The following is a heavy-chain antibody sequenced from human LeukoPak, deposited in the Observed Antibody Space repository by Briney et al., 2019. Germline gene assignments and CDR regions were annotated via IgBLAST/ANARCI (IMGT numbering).Heavy chain of an antibody. D-gene: IGHD5-12*01. J-gene: IGHJ6*03. CDR2: IYHSGST. CDR1: GYSISSGYY. CDR3: ARSGPQLDYYYYYMDV. Sequence: SETLSLTCTVPGYSISSGYYWGWIRQPPGKGLEWIGSIYHSGSTYYNPSLKSRVTISVDTSKNQFSLKLSSVTAADTAVYYCARSGPQLDYYYYYMDVWGKGTTVTVSS. V-gene: IGHV4-38-2*02.